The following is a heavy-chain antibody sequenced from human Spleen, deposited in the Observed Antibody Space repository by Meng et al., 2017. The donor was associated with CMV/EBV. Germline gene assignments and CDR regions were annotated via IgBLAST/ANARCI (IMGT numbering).Heavy chain of an antibody. V-gene: IGHV3-20*04. J-gene: IGHJ4*02. CDR3: ARYGVVAAMDY. CDR2: IRWNGETT. CDR1: GFRFDDYG. Sequence: GESLKISCVASGFRFDDYGMGWVRQGPGKGLEWVSGIRWNGETTGYADSVKGRFTTSRDNAKNSLYLQLNSLRGEDAAMYYCARYGVVAAMDYWGQGTLVTVSS. D-gene: IGHD1-26*01.